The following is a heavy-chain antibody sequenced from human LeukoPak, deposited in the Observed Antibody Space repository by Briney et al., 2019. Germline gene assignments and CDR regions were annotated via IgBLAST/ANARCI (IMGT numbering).Heavy chain of an antibody. CDR3: AKDGVESSGWYDY. D-gene: IGHD6-19*01. V-gene: IGHV3-23*01. Sequence: GGSLRLSCVASGYTFSNFAMTWVRQAPGKGLEWIADISGSDGTTHYADSVKGRFTISRDNAKNSLYLQMNSLRAEDTALYYCAKDGVESSGWYDYWGQGTLVTVSS. CDR1: GYTFSNFA. CDR2: ISGSDGTT. J-gene: IGHJ4*02.